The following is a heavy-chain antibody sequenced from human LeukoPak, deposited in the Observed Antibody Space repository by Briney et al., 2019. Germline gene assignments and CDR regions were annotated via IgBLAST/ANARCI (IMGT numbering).Heavy chain of an antibody. CDR2: IFPGDSDS. Sequence: GESLKISCKGSGYNFTNYWIGWVRQMPGKGLEWMGIIFPGDSDSRYSPSLQGQVTFSADKSITTAYLQWSSLKASDTAMYYCARLQNDSHSTFDYWGQGTLVTVSS. V-gene: IGHV5-51*01. D-gene: IGHD1-1*01. J-gene: IGHJ4*02. CDR1: GYNFTNYW. CDR3: ARLQNDSHSTFDY.